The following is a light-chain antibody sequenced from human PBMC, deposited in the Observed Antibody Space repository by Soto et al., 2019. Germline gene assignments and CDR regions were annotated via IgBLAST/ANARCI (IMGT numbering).Light chain of an antibody. Sequence: EIVLTQSPGTLSLSPGERATLSCRASQSINRCDLAWYQQKPGHAPRLLIYGASNRAIGIPDRFSGGGSGTDFALSICRLEPEEFAVYYCQQSSGAFTFGQGSKLEIK. CDR3: QQSSGAFT. J-gene: IGKJ2*01. CDR1: QSINRCD. V-gene: IGKV3-20*01. CDR2: GAS.